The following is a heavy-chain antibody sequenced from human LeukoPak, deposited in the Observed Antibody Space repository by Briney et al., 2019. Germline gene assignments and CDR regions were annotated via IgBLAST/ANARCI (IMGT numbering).Heavy chain of an antibody. CDR2: ISGYNGNT. V-gene: IGHV1-18*01. J-gene: IGHJ4*02. CDR3: ARSGHCSGTGCYAEDIDY. D-gene: IGHD2-2*01. CDR1: GYTFTGNG. Sequence: ASVKVSCKASGYTFTGNGITWVRQAPGQGLEWMGWISGYNGNTAYAQMFQARVTMTTDTSTSTAYMEVTNLRSDDTAIYYCARSGHCSGTGCYAEDIDYWGQGTLVTVSS.